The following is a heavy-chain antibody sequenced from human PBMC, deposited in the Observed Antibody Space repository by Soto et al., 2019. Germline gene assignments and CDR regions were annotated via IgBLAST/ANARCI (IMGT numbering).Heavy chain of an antibody. J-gene: IGHJ5*02. CDR3: ARHSLALRKNNWFDP. CDR2: IFYLGSS. D-gene: IGHD3-3*02. CDR1: GDSIISSDFY. Sequence: ETLSLTCTVSGDSIISSDFYWGWVRQPPGKGLEWIGSIFYLGSSYYNPPLKSRVTMSVDTSKNQFSLRLRSVTAADTALYFCARHSLALRKNNWFDPWGQGIMVTVSS. V-gene: IGHV4-39*01.